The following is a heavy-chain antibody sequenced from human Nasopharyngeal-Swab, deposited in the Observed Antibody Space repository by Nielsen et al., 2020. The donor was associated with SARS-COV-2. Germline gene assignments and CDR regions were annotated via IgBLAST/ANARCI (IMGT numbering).Heavy chain of an antibody. J-gene: IGHJ6*02. CDR3: ARDGLDYDFWSAYFMDV. CDR1: GFTFNNYN. CDR2: ISGSGDTT. D-gene: IGHD3-3*01. V-gene: IGHV3-48*01. Sequence: GESLKISCAASGFTFNNYNFNWVRQAPGKGLEWVSIISGSGDTTYYADSVKDRFTISRDNSKNSLYLQMNSLRAEDTAVYYCARDGLDYDFWSAYFMDVWGQGTTVTVSS.